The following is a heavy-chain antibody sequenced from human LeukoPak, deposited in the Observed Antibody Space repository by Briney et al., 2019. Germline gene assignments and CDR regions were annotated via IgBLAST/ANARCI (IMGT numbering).Heavy chain of an antibody. CDR2: ISGGKTYI. D-gene: IGHD4-17*01. CDR3: ALDYGDYYFDS. Sequence: GGSLRLSCAASGFTFSNYNMNWVRQAPGKGLEWGSFISGGKTYIYYADSVKGRFTISRDNAKNSLYLQMNSLRADDTAVYYCALDYGDYYFDSWGQGTLVTVSS. J-gene: IGHJ4*02. V-gene: IGHV3-21*01. CDR1: GFTFSNYN.